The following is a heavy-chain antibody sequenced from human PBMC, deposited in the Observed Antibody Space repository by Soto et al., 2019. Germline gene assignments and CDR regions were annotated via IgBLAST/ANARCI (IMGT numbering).Heavy chain of an antibody. CDR2: ISGSGSTI. D-gene: IGHD3-22*01. Sequence: GGSLRLSCAASGFTFSSYAVSWVRQAPGKGPEWISSISGSGSTIYYADSVKGRFTISRDNSKNTLYLQMSSLRAEDTAVYYCAKVFYYYDSSGYLDYWGQGTLVTVSS. CDR3: AKVFYYYDSSGYLDY. CDR1: GFTFSSYA. J-gene: IGHJ4*02. V-gene: IGHV3-23*01.